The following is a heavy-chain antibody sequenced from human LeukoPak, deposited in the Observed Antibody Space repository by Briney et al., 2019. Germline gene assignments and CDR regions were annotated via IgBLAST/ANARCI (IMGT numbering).Heavy chain of an antibody. CDR1: GGSVSSGSYY. J-gene: IGHJ4*02. CDR2: IYYRGST. Sequence: SETLSLTCTVSGGSVSSGSYYWSWIRQPPGKGLEWIGYIYYRGSTNYNPSLKSRVTISVDTSKNQFSLKLSSVTAADTAIYYCARDYGDYGNDYWGQGIPVTVSS. V-gene: IGHV4-61*01. D-gene: IGHD4-17*01. CDR3: ARDYGDYGNDY.